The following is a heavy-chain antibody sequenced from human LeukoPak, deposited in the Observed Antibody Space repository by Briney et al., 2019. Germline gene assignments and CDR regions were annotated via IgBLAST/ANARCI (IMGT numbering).Heavy chain of an antibody. CDR3: ATGSGTYSPDY. Sequence: SVKVSCKASGGXFSSYGISWVRQAPGQGLEWMGRIIPILGIANYAQKFQGRVTITADKSTSTAYMELSSLRSDDTAIYYCATGSGTYSPDYWGQGTLVTVSS. J-gene: IGHJ4*02. V-gene: IGHV1-69*04. D-gene: IGHD3-10*01. CDR2: IIPILGIA. CDR1: GGXFSSYG.